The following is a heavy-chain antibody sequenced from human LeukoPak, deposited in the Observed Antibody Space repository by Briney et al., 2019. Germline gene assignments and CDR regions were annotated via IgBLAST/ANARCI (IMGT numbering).Heavy chain of an antibody. Sequence: GESLKISCKGSGYSFTSYWIGWVRQMPGKGLEWMGIIYPGDSDTRYSPSFQGQVTISADKSISTAYLQWSSLKASDTAMYYCASQPTDYDILTGYYKGYFQHWGQGTLVTVSS. CDR2: IYPGDSDT. V-gene: IGHV5-51*01. CDR1: GYSFTSYW. CDR3: ASQPTDYDILTGYYKGYFQH. J-gene: IGHJ1*01. D-gene: IGHD3-9*01.